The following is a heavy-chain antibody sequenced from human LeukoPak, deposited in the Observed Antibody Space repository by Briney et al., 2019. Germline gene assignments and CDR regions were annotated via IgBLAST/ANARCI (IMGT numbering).Heavy chain of an antibody. D-gene: IGHD2-2*01. Sequence: GGSLRLSCAASGFTVSSNYMSWVRQAPGKGLEWVSVIYSGGSTYYADSVKGRFTISRDNSKNTLYLQMNSLRAEDTAVYHCARLLVGSCYDPWGQGTLVTVSS. J-gene: IGHJ5*02. V-gene: IGHV3-53*01. CDR1: GFTVSSNY. CDR3: ARLLVGSCYDP. CDR2: IYSGGST.